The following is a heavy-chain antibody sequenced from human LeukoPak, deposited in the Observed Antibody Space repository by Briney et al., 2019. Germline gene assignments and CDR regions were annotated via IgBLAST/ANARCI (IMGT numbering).Heavy chain of an antibody. CDR1: GFTFSSYW. D-gene: IGHD3-3*01. V-gene: IGHV3-7*01. J-gene: IGHJ4*03. CDR3: ARKGDFWSGYSFDY. Sequence: GGSLRLSCAASGFTFSSYWMSWVRQAPGKGLEWVANIKQDGSEEHYVASVKGRFTISRDNAKSSLYLQMNSLRAEDTAVYYCARKGDFWSGYSFDYWGKGTTVTVSS. CDR2: IKQDGSEE.